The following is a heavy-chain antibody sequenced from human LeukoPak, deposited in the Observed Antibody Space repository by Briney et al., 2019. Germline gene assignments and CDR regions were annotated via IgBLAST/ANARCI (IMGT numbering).Heavy chain of an antibody. J-gene: IGHJ4*02. V-gene: IGHV4-34*01. CDR1: GGSFSGYY. D-gene: IGHD6-19*01. CDR3: ARETSGWYVYYFDY. Sequence: NASETPSLTCAVYGGSFSGYYWSWIRQPPGKGLEWIGEINHSGSTNYNPSLKSRVTISVDTSKNQFSLKLSSVTAADTAVYYCARETSGWYVYYFDYWGQGTLVTVSS. CDR2: INHSGST.